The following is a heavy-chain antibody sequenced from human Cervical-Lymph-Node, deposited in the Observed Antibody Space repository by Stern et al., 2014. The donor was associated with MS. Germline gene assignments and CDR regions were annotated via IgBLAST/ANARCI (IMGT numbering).Heavy chain of an antibody. CDR2: ITSTGYR. CDR3: ARDDLRSYYGMDV. Sequence: EVQLVEPGGGLVKPGGSLRLSCAASGFTVSSYNMNWVRQAPGKGLEVVSSITSTGYRYNADSLKGRFTISRDNAKNSLYLHMNSLRAEDTAVYYCARDDLRSYYGMDVWGQGTTVTVSS. J-gene: IGHJ6*02. V-gene: IGHV3-21*01. CDR1: GFTVSSYN.